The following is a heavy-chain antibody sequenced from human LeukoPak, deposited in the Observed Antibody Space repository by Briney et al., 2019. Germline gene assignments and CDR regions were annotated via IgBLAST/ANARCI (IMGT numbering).Heavy chain of an antibody. J-gene: IGHJ5*02. D-gene: IGHD4-17*01. CDR2: INTNTGNP. CDR1: GYTFDNYA. CDR3: ARSNNDGDYLGVGFDD. V-gene: IGHV7-4-1*02. Sequence: ASVKVSCKTSGYTFDNYAINWVRQAPGQGLEWMGWINTNTGNPTNAQGFTGRFVFSLDTSARTAYLQISSLKTEDTAVYYCARSNNDGDYLGVGFDDWGQGTLVTVSS.